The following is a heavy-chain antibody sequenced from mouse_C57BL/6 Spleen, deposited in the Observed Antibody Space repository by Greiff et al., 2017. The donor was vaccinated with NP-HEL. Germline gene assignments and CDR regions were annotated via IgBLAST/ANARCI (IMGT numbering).Heavy chain of an antibody. CDR2: IDPETGGT. CDR1: GYTFTDYE. Sequence: VKVVESGAELVRPGASVTLSCKASGYTFTDYEMHWVKQTPVHGLEWIGAIDPETGGTAYNQKFKGKAILTADKSSSTAYMELRSLTSEDSAVYYCTKRDYYGYAMDYWGQGTSVTVSS. D-gene: IGHD1-1*01. J-gene: IGHJ4*01. CDR3: TKRDYYGYAMDY. V-gene: IGHV1-15*01.